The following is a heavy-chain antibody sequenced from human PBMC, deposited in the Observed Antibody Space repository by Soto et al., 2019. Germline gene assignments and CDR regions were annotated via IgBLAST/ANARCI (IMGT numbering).Heavy chain of an antibody. J-gene: IGHJ6*02. V-gene: IGHV3-11*01. D-gene: IGHD5-18*01. Sequence: QVQLVESGGGLVKPGGSLRLSCAASGFTSSDYYMSWIRQAPGKGLEWVSSISRSGTTIYYADSVKGRFTISRDNAKNSLYLQMNRLRDEETAVYYCARDERGEGIQLWTRSRGQDGMDVWGQGTTVTGSS. CDR3: ARDERGEGIQLWTRSRGQDGMDV. CDR1: GFTSSDYY. CDR2: ISRSGTTI.